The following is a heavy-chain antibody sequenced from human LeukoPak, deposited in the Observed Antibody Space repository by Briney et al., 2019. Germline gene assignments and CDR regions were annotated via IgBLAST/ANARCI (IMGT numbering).Heavy chain of an antibody. CDR1: GYTFTSYY. V-gene: IGHV1-46*01. Sequence: ASVKVSCKASGYTFTSYYMHWVRQAPGQGLEWMGIINPSGGSTSYAQKFQGRVTMTRDMSTSTVYMELSSLRSEDTAVYYCARALLRFLEWPNAFDIWGQGTMVTVSS. D-gene: IGHD3-3*01. CDR2: INPSGGST. CDR3: ARALLRFLEWPNAFDI. J-gene: IGHJ3*02.